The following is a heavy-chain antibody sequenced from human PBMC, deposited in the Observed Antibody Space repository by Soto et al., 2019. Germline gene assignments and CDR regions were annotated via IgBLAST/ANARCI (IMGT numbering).Heavy chain of an antibody. D-gene: IGHD4-4*01. CDR2: ISYDGSNK. Sequence: GGSLRLSCAASGLTFSSYGMHWVRQAPGKGLEWVAVISYDGSNKYYADSVKGRFTISRDNSKNTLYLQMSSLRAEDTAVYYCAKDPYSNSYYYYGMDVWGQGTTVTVSS. CDR1: GLTFSSYG. CDR3: AKDPYSNSYYYYGMDV. V-gene: IGHV3-30*18. J-gene: IGHJ6*02.